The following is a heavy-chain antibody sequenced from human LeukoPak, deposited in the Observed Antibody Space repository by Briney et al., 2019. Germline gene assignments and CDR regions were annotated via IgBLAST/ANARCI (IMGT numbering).Heavy chain of an antibody. Sequence: GGSLRLSCAASGFTFSSYWMSWVRQAPGKGLEWVAHINQDGSEKYYADSPKGRFTISRDNAKNSLYLQMNSLRAEDTAVYYCARDPLMDYWGQGTLVTVSS. CDR1: GFTFSSYW. CDR3: ARDPLMDY. CDR2: INQDGSEK. J-gene: IGHJ4*02. V-gene: IGHV3-7*03.